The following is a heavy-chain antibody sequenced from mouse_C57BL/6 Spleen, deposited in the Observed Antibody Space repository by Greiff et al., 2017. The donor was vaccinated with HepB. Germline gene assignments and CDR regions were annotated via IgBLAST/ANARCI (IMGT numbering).Heavy chain of an antibody. V-gene: IGHV1-64*01. Sequence: QVQLQQSGAELVKPGASVKLSCKASGYTFTSYWMHWVKQRPGQGLEWIGMIHPNSGSTNYNEKFKSKATLTVDKSSSTAYMQLSSLTSEDSAVYYCAREEYYGSRDWYFDVWGTGTTVTVSS. J-gene: IGHJ1*03. D-gene: IGHD1-1*01. CDR2: IHPNSGST. CDR3: AREEYYGSRDWYFDV. CDR1: GYTFTSYW.